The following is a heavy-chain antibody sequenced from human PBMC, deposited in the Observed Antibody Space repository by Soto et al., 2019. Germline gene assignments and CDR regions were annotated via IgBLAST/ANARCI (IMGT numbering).Heavy chain of an antibody. V-gene: IGHV3-33*01. CDR2: IWYDGSNK. CDR3: ARDLGGPVDY. CDR1: GFNFSSYG. Sequence: GGSLRFSCAASGFNFSSYGMHWVRQAPGKGLEWVAVIWYDGSNKYYAVSVKGRFTISRDNSKKTLYLQMNSLRAEDTAMYYCARDLGGPVDYWGQGTPVTAS. J-gene: IGHJ4*02. D-gene: IGHD3-16*01.